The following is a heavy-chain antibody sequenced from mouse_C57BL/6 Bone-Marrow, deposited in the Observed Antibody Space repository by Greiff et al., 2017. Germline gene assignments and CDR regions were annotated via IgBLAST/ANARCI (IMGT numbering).Heavy chain of an antibody. V-gene: IGHV1-61*01. D-gene: IGHD3-3*01. Sequence: VQLQQPGAELVRPGSSVKLSCKASGYTFTSYWLDWVKQRPGQGLEWIGNIYPSDSETHYNQKFKDKATLTVDKSSSTAYMQLSSLTSKDSAVYYCASRAWFALAMDYWGQGTSVTVSA. CDR3: ASRAWFALAMDY. CDR2: IYPSDSET. CDR1: GYTFTSYW. J-gene: IGHJ4*01.